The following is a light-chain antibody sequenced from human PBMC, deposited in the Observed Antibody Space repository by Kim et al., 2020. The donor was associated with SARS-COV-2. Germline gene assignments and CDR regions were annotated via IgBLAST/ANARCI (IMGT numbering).Light chain of an antibody. CDR1: SLRSYY. Sequence: SSELTQDPAVSVALGQTVRITCQGDSLRSYYASWYQQKPGQAPVLVIYGKNNRPSGIPDRFSGSSSGNTASLTINGAQAEDEADYYCNSRDSSGNHLVFG. CDR2: GKN. V-gene: IGLV3-19*01. J-gene: IGLJ2*01. CDR3: NSRDSSGNHLV.